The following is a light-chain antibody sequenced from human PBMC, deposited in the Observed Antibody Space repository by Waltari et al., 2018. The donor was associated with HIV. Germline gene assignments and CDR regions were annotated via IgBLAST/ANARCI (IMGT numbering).Light chain of an antibody. J-gene: IGLJ3*02. Sequence: QSVVTQPPSASGTPGQRVTISCSGSDSNNGSNYFYWYQDLPGTAPKLLIYKNNQRSSGVPDRFSGSKSDTSASLAISGLRSEDEADYYCASWDDNLNSWVFGGGTKLTVL. CDR2: KNN. CDR3: ASWDDNLNSWV. CDR1: DSNNGSNY. V-gene: IGLV1-47*01.